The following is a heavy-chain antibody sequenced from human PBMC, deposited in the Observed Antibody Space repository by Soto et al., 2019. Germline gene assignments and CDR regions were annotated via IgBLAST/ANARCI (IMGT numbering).Heavy chain of an antibody. D-gene: IGHD2-21*02. CDR2: IYYSGST. V-gene: IGHV4-59*01. Sequence: SETLSLTCTVSGSSISSYYWSWIRQPPGKGLEWIGYIYYSGSTNYNPSLKSRVTISVDTSKNQFSLKLSSVTAADTAVYYCARGRCGGDCYSKYYYYYYGMDVWGQGTTVTVSS. J-gene: IGHJ6*02. CDR3: ARGRCGGDCYSKYYYYYYGMDV. CDR1: GSSISSYY.